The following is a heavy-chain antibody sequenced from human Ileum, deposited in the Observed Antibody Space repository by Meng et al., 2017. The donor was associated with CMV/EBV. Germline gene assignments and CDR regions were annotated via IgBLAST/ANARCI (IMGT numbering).Heavy chain of an antibody. Sequence: SLRLSCAASGFTFSDYQMSWIRQAPGKGLEWVSYISPSGSSIYYADSVKGRFTISRDNAKNSIYLQMNSLRAEDTAVYYCTSPPAGGWGQGTLVTVSS. V-gene: IGHV3-11*01. J-gene: IGHJ4*02. D-gene: IGHD3-16*01. CDR3: TSPPAGG. CDR1: GFTFSDYQ. CDR2: ISPSGSSI.